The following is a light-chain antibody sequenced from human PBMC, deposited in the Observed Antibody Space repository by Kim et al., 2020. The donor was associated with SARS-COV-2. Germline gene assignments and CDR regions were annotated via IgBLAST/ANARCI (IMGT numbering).Light chain of an antibody. J-gene: IGKJ5*01. Sequence: DVVLTQSPLPLPVTLGQPASISCRSSQGLVSSDGNTYLNWFHQRPGQSPRRFIYMVSNRDSGVPDRFSGSGSGTDFTLKISRVEAEDLGIYYCMQDTHWPPITFGQGTRLEIK. CDR3: MQDTHWPPIT. V-gene: IGKV2-30*01. CDR2: MVS. CDR1: QGLVSSDGNTY.